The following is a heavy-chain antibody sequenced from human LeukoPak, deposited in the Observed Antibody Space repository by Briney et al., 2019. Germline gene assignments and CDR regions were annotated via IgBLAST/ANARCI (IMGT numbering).Heavy chain of an antibody. Sequence: ASVKVSCKASGYTFTSYDINWVRQATGQGLEWMGWMNPNSGNTGYAQKFQGRVTITRNTSISTAYMELSSLRSEDTAVYYCARGGFGDYVWGSYPRGELDYWGQGTLVTVSS. D-gene: IGHD3-16*02. CDR1: GYTFTSYD. CDR3: ARGGFGDYVWGSYPRGELDY. V-gene: IGHV1-8*03. J-gene: IGHJ4*02. CDR2: MNPNSGNT.